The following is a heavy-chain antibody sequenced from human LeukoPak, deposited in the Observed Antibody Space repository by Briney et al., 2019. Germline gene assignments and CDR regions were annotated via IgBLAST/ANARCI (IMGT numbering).Heavy chain of an antibody. J-gene: IGHJ4*02. V-gene: IGHV4-38-2*02. CDR1: GYSISSGHY. D-gene: IGHD2-15*01. CDR3: ATIRADQTLLY. Sequence: PSETLSLTCTVSGYSISSGHYWGWIRQPPGKGPEWIGNIYHSGSTYYNPSLKSRVTISVDTSKNQFSLKLNSVPAADTAVYYCATIRADQTLLYWGQGTLVTVSS. CDR2: IYHSGST.